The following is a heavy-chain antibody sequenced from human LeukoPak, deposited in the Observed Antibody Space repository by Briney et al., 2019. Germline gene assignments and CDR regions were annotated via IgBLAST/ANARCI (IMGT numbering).Heavy chain of an antibody. CDR3: ARAFSIAARPNWFDP. Sequence: SETLSLTCTVSGGSISSYYWSWIRQPPGKGLEWIGYIYYSGSTNYNPSLKSRVTIPVDTSKNQFSLKLSSVTAADTAVYYCARAFSIAARPNWFDPWGQGTLVTVSS. V-gene: IGHV4-59*01. D-gene: IGHD6-6*01. CDR2: IYYSGST. CDR1: GGSISSYY. J-gene: IGHJ5*02.